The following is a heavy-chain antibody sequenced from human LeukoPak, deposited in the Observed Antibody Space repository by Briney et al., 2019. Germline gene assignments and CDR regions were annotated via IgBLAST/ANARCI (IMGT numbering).Heavy chain of an antibody. V-gene: IGHV1-69*04. J-gene: IGHJ4*02. CDR3: ARGRHYNSLFDY. CDR1: GGTFSSYA. CDR2: IIPILGIA. D-gene: IGHD3-22*01. Sequence: GSSVKVSCKASGGTFSSYAISWVRQAPGQGLEWMGRIIPILGIANYAQKFQGRVTITADKSTSTAYIELSSLRSEDPPVYYCARGRHYNSLFDYWGQGTLVTVSS.